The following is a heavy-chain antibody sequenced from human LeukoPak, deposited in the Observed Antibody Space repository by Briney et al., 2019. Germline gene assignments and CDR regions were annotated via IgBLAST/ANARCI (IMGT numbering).Heavy chain of an antibody. V-gene: IGHV4-59*01. CDR1: GGSISSYY. CDR3: ARSQGLVGWFDP. Sequence: SETLSLTCTVSGGSISSYYWSWIRQPPGKGLEWIGYIYYSGSTNYNPSLKSRVTISVDTSKNQFSLKLSSVTAADTAVYYCARSQGLVGWFDPWGQGTLVTVSS. CDR2: IYYSGST. D-gene: IGHD6-19*01. J-gene: IGHJ5*02.